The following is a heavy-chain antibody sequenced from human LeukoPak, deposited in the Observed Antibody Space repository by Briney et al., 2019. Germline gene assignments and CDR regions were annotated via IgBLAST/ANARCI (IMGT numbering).Heavy chain of an antibody. CDR3: ARRGASPHFDY. V-gene: IGHV3-48*01. CDR2: ISSSSSTI. CDR1: GFTFSSYS. J-gene: IGHJ4*02. Sequence: PGGSLRLSCAASGFTFSSYSMDWGRQAPGKGLEWVSYISSSSSTIYYADSVKGRFTISRDNPKNSLYLQMNSLSAEDPAVHYCARRGASPHFDYWGQGTLVTVSS. D-gene: IGHD1-26*01.